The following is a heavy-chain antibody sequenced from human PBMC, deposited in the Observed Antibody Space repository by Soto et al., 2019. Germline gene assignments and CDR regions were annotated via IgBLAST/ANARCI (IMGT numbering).Heavy chain of an antibody. J-gene: IGHJ4*02. V-gene: IGHV3-23*01. CDR2: ISGSGGST. CDR1: GFTFSSYA. D-gene: IGHD5-18*01. Sequence: PGGSLRLSCAASGFTFSSYAMSWVRQAPGKGLEWVSAISGSGGSTYYADSVKGRFTISRDNSKNTLYLQMKSLRAEDTAVYYCAKVVQIQLWLAPYYFDYWGEVTLVTVSP. CDR3: AKVVQIQLWLAPYYFDY.